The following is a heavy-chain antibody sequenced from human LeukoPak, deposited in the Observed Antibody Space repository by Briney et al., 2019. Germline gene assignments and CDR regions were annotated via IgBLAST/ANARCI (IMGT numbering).Heavy chain of an antibody. D-gene: IGHD4-23*01. Sequence: GGSLRLSCAASGFTFSSYSMNWVRQAPGKGLEWVSSISSSSSYIYYADSMKGRFTISRDNAKNSLYLQMNSLRAEDTAVYYCARLSVVTFLVIDYWGQGTLVTVSS. V-gene: IGHV3-21*01. CDR3: ARLSVVTFLVIDY. J-gene: IGHJ4*02. CDR1: GFTFSSYS. CDR2: ISSSSSYI.